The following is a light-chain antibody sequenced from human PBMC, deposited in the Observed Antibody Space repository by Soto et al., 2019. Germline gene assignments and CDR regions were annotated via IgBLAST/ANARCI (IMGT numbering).Light chain of an antibody. Sequence: DIQMTQSPSSVSASVGDRVTSTCRASQGISSWLAWYQQKPGKAPKLLIYAASSLQSGVPSRFRGSRAGTAFTLTISSLQPEDFAPYYCQQANSFPPAYTFGQGTKLEIK. CDR3: QQANSFPPAYT. CDR1: QGISSW. CDR2: AAS. J-gene: IGKJ2*01. V-gene: IGKV1-12*01.